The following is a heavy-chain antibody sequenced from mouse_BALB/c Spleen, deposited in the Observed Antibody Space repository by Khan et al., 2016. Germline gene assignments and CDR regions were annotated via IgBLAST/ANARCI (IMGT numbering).Heavy chain of an antibody. Sequence: QVTLKESGPGILQPSQTLSLTCSFSGFSLSTSGMGVGWIRQPSGKGLEWLAHIWWDDDKRYNPALKSRLTISKDTSSKQIFLNIASLDTADTATYYCARRSGFPKFFFAFWGQGTLVTVSA. CDR2: IWWDDDK. CDR3: ARRSGFPKFFFAF. J-gene: IGHJ3*01. V-gene: IGHV8-12*01. D-gene: IGHD3-1*01. CDR1: GFSLSTSGMG.